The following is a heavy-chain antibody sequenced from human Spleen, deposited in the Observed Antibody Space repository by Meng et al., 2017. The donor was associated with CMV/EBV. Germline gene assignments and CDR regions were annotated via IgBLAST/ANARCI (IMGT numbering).Heavy chain of an antibody. V-gene: IGHV3-7*01. CDR1: GFSFSSYW. J-gene: IGHJ3*01. CDR3: ATVRRDSGGYYGYDASDF. D-gene: IGHD3-22*01. CDR2: IKEDGSEK. Sequence: GESLKISCAASGFSFSSYWMTWVRQAPGKGLEWVANIKEDGSEKYYVDSVKGRFTISRDNGENALYLQMNSLRAEDTAVYYCATVRRDSGGYYGYDASDFWGQGTMVTVSS.